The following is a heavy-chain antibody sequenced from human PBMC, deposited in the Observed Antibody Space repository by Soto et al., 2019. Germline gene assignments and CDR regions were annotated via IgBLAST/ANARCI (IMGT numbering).Heavy chain of an antibody. CDR1: GFTFTSSA. CDR3: AAARYDFWSGSTLVSWNLYYYYYYGMDV. V-gene: IGHV1-58*01. CDR2: IVVGSGNT. D-gene: IGHD3-3*01. J-gene: IGHJ6*02. Sequence: ASVKVSCKASGFTFTSSAVQWVRQARGQRLEWIGWIVVGSGNTNYAQKFQERVTITRDMSTSTAYMELSSLRSEDTAVYYCAAARYDFWSGSTLVSWNLYYYYYYGMDVWGQGTTVTVSS.